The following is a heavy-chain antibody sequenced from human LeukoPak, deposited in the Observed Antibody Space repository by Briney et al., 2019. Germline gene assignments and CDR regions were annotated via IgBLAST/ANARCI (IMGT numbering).Heavy chain of an antibody. CDR2: ISSSGTTI. J-gene: IGHJ4*02. CDR3: ARADY. CDR1: GFTFSSFE. Sequence: PGGSLRLSCAASGFTFSSFEMNWVRQAPGKGLEWVSYISSSGTTIYYADSVKGRFTTSRDNAKNSLYLQMDSLRPEDTAVYYCARADYWGQGALVTVSS. V-gene: IGHV3-48*03.